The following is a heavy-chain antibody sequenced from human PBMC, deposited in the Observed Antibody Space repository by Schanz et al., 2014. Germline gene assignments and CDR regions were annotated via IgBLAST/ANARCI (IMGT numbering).Heavy chain of an antibody. CDR2: VCFDGSER. Sequence: QVQLVESGGGVVQPGGSLRLSCAASGFSFSSYGMHWVRLAPGKGLELVSFVCFDGSERYSADSVKGRFTISRDNDKITLYLYMPSLRGGDTAVYYCARESLNWEAFDIWGQGTVVTVSS. D-gene: IGHD7-27*01. V-gene: IGHV3-30*02. CDR3: ARESLNWEAFDI. CDR1: GFSFSSYG. J-gene: IGHJ3*02.